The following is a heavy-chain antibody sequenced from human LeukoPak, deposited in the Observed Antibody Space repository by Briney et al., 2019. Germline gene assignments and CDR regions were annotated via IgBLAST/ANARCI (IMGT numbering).Heavy chain of an antibody. CDR2: ISSSGGST. CDR1: GFTFSSYA. J-gene: IGHJ4*02. Sequence: GGSLSRSCAASGFTFSSYAMSWVRQAPGKGLEWFSAISSSGGSTYYTDSVDDRFTSSRNKSKNTLYLQMNSQRGEDTSVYYCAKDHPPYIGVVVTAAMKRSSYYFDYWGQGTLVTVSS. V-gene: IGHV3-23*01. CDR3: AKDHPPYIGVVVTAAMKRSSYYFDY. D-gene: IGHD2-2*01.